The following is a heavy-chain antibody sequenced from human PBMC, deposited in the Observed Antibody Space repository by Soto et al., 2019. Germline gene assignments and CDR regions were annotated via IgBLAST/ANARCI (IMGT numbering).Heavy chain of an antibody. CDR3: VREGSGWNSRGSFDF. Sequence: EVQLLESGGALVRPGGSPRLSCAAAGFSFYNYDMSWVRQAPGKGLEWVSGISANGRNAYYADSVQGRFSISRDSSRNTLDLQMNSLRAEDTAMYYCVREGSGWNSRGSFDFWGRGTMVTVSS. CDR2: ISANGRNA. J-gene: IGHJ3*01. D-gene: IGHD6-19*01. CDR1: GFSFYNYD. V-gene: IGHV3-23*01.